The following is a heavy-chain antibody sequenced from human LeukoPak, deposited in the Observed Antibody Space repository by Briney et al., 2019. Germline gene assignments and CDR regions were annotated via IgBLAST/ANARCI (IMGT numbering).Heavy chain of an antibody. CDR1: GFPFSSYA. V-gene: IGHV3-23*01. CDR2: VSGSGDTT. D-gene: IGHD3-16*01. J-gene: IGHJ4*02. CDR3: AKSDYYDESGHPSSFDL. Sequence: GGSLRLSCAASGFPFSSYAMSWVRQPPGKGLEWVSGVSGSGDTTYYADSVKGRFTISRDNSKNTLYLQMDSLRAEDAAIYYCAKSDYYDESGHPSSFDLWGQGTLVTVSS.